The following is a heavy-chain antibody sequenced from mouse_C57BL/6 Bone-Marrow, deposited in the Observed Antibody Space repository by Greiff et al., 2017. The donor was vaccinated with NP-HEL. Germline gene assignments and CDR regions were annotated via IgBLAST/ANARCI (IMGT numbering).Heavy chain of an antibody. D-gene: IGHD1-1*01. CDR2: IDPEDGET. CDR3: ARNLITTVVADAMDY. V-gene: IGHV14-2*01. CDR1: GFNIKDYY. J-gene: IGHJ4*01. Sequence: EVQLQESGAELVKPGASVKLSCTASGFNIKDYYMHWVKQRTEQGLEWIGRIDPEDGETKYAPKFQGKATITADTSSNTAYLQLSSLTSEDTAVYYCARNLITTVVADAMDYWGQGTSVTVSS.